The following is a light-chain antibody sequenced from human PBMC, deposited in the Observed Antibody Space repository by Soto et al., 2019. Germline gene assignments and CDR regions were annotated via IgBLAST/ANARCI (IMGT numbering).Light chain of an antibody. V-gene: IGLV3-21*02. J-gene: IGLJ1*01. CDR3: QVWDSSSDHDG. CDR2: DDD. CDR1: NIGSKS. Sequence: SYALTQPPSGSVAPGRTATITCGGNNIGSKSVHWYHQKPGPAPVLVDYDDDDRPSGVPERISGSNSGNTATLTISRVEAGDEAVYYCQVWDSSSDHDGYGSGTKGTV.